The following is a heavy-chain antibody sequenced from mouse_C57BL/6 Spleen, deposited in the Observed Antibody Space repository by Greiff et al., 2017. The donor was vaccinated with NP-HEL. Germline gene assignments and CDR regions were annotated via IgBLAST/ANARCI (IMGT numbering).Heavy chain of an antibody. CDR3: AGITTDYFDY. CDR2: ISSGGSYT. Sequence: DVKLVESGGDLVKPGGSLKLSCAASGFTFTSYGMSWVRQTPDKRLEWVATISSGGSYTYYPDSVKGRFTISRDNAKNTLYLQMSSLKSEDTAMYYCAGITTDYFDYWGQGTTLTVSS. CDR1: GFTFTSYG. V-gene: IGHV5-6*02. D-gene: IGHD1-1*01. J-gene: IGHJ2*01.